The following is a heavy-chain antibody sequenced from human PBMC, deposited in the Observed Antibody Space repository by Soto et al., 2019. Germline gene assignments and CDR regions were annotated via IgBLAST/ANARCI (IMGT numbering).Heavy chain of an antibody. J-gene: IGHJ4*02. CDR2: IYYSGST. Sequence: PSETLSLTCGVSGGSLSGATYSWNWIRQPPGKGLEWIGYIYYSGSTYYNPSLKSRVTISVDTSKNQFSLKLSSLTAADTAVYYCARGGPQLWDHWGQGTLVTVSS. V-gene: IGHV4-31*11. CDR3: ARGGPQLWDH. CDR1: GGSLSGATYS. D-gene: IGHD5-18*01.